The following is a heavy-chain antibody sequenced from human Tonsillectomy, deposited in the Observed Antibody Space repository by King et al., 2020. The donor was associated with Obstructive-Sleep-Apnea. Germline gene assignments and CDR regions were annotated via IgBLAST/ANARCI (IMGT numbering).Heavy chain of an antibody. CDR3: AKDTEIYCSGGSCLTDY. CDR2: IWYDGSNK. D-gene: IGHD2-15*01. J-gene: IGHJ4*02. V-gene: IGHV3-33*06. Sequence: VQLVESGGGVVQPGRSLRLSCAASGFTFSSCGMHWVRQAPGKGLEWVAVIWYDGSNKYYADSVKGRFTISRDNSKNTLYLQMNSLRAEDTAVYYCAKDTEIYCSGGSCLTDYWGQGTLVTVSS. CDR1: GFTFSSCG.